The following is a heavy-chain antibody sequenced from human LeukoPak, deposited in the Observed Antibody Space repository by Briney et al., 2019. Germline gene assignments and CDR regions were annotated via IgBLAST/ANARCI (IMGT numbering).Heavy chain of an antibody. CDR3: AKGGGETTVEVSAAGVFQY. D-gene: IGHD4-11*01. Sequence: GGSLRLSCAASGFTFSTFAMNWVRQAPGKGLEWVSTISDTAGTAYYADSVKGRFSISRDNSKNTLYLQMDRLRAEDTAVYYCAKGGGETTVEVSAAGVFQYWGQGTLVTVSS. V-gene: IGHV3-23*01. CDR2: ISDTAGTA. J-gene: IGHJ1*01. CDR1: GFTFSTFA.